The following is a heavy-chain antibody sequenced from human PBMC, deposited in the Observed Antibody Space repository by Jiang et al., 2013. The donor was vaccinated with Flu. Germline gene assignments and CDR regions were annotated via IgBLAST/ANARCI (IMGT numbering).Heavy chain of an antibody. J-gene: IGHJ4*02. CDR1: GYTFTGYY. CDR2: INPNSGGT. Sequence: QLVESGAEVKKPGASVKVSCKASGYTFTGYYMHWVRQAPGQGLEWMGWINPNSGGTNYAQKFQGRVTMTRDTSISTAYMELSRLRSDDTAVYYCARVEVESSGYYLPFDYWGQGTLVTVSS. CDR3: ARVEVESSGYYLPFDY. D-gene: IGHD3-22*01. V-gene: IGHV1-2*02.